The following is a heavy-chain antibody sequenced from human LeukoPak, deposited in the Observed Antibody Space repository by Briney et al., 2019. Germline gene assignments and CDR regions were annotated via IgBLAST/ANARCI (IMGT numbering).Heavy chain of an antibody. CDR3: AKTRYCSSTNCPPGDY. CDR2: IWYDGINT. J-gene: IGHJ4*02. CDR1: GFTVSSYG. Sequence: GGSLRLSCAASGFTVSSYGMHWVRQAPGKGLEWVAVIWYDGINTNYADSVKGRFTISRDDSKNTLYLQMNSLRAEDTAVYYCAKTRYCSSTNCPPGDYWGQGTLVTVSS. V-gene: IGHV3-33*06. D-gene: IGHD2-2*01.